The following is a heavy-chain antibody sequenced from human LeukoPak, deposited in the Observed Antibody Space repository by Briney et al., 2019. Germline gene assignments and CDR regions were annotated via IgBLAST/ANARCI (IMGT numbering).Heavy chain of an antibody. Sequence: SVKVSCKASGGTFSSYAISWVRQAPGQGLEWMGGIIPIFGTANYAQKFQGRVTITADESTSTAYMELSSLRSEDTAVYYCATASRWLHNRNAFDIWGQGTMVTVSS. CDR1: GGTFSSYA. V-gene: IGHV1-69*13. CDR3: ATASRWLHNRNAFDI. J-gene: IGHJ3*02. CDR2: IIPIFGTA. D-gene: IGHD5-24*01.